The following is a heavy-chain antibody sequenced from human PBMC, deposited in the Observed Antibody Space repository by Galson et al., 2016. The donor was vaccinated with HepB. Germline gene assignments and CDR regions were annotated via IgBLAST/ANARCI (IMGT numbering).Heavy chain of an antibody. J-gene: IGHJ3*01. CDR1: GFTVSSKY. V-gene: IGHV3-66*01. CDR3: ASETDTSMVIKGMCGLDF. CDR2: IYSGGKT. Sequence: SLRLSCAASGFTVSSKYMNWVRQAPGKGLEWVSVIYSGGKTYYADSVKGRFTISRDNSKNSLYLQMNSLRSEDTAVYYCASETDTSMVIKGMCGLDFWGQGTMVTVSS. D-gene: IGHD5-18*01.